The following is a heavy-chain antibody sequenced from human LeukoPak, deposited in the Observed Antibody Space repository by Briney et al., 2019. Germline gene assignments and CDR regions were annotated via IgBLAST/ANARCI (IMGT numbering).Heavy chain of an antibody. Sequence: RPSETLSLTCAVSGGSISDYYWNWIRQAAGKELDFIGRMYPERTDYNPSPVSRVTMSVNKSKNQFSLRMTSVTAADTAVYFCAAGDRDLYASSSGFDYWGQGILVTVSS. CDR2: MYPERT. V-gene: IGHV4-4*07. CDR3: AAGDRDLYASSSGFDY. D-gene: IGHD2/OR15-2a*01. CDR1: GGSISDYY. J-gene: IGHJ4*02.